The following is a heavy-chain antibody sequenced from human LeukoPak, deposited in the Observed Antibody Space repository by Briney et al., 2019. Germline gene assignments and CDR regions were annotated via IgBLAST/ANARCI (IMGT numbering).Heavy chain of an antibody. J-gene: IGHJ6*02. D-gene: IGHD3-3*01. CDR1: GFTFSSYA. V-gene: IGHV3-23*01. Sequence: AGGSLRLSRAASGFTFSSYAMSWVRQPPGKGLEWVSAISGSGGSTYYADSVKGRFTISRDNSKNTLYLQMNSLRAEDTAVYYCAKVRFLEWWEGGMVVWGQGTTVTVSS. CDR3: AKVRFLEWWEGGMVV. CDR2: ISGSGGST.